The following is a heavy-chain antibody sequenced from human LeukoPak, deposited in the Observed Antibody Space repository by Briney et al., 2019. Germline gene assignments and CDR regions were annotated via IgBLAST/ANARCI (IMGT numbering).Heavy chain of an antibody. CDR3: ARHPNDEIYGSGSYYTVDY. J-gene: IGHJ4*02. Sequence: SETLSLTCTVSGGSISSYYWSWIRQRPGKGLEWIGYIYYSGSTNYNPSLKSRVTISVDTSKNQFSLKLSSVTAADTAVYYCARHPNDEIYGSGSYYTVDYWGQGTLVTVSS. D-gene: IGHD3-10*01. CDR1: GGSISSYY. V-gene: IGHV4-59*08. CDR2: IYYSGST.